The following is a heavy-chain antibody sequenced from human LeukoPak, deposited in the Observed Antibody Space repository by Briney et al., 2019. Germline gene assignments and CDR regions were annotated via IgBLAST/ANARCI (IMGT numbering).Heavy chain of an antibody. CDR2: ISSSGSTI. V-gene: IGHV3-48*03. D-gene: IGHD3-10*02. CDR3: AELGITMIGGV. J-gene: IGHJ6*04. CDR1: GVSVSSNY. Sequence: GGSLRLSCAASGVSVSSNYISWVRQAPGKGLEWVSYISSSGSTIYYADSVKGRFTISRDNAKNSLYLQMNSLRAEDTAVYYCAELGITMIGGVWGKGTTVTISS.